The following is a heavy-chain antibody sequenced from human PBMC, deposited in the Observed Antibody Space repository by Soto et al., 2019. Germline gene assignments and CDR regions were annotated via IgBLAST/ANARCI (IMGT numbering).Heavy chain of an antibody. Sequence: SETLSLTCAVYGGSFSGYYWSWIRQPPGKGLEWIGEINHSGSTNYNPSLKRRVNKSVDTSKTQFSLKLSSVTAADTAVYYCARGRIAAAGRGLFDYWGQGTLVTVSS. CDR1: GGSFSGYY. D-gene: IGHD6-13*01. J-gene: IGHJ4*02. CDR2: INHSGST. V-gene: IGHV4-34*01. CDR3: ARGRIAAAGRGLFDY.